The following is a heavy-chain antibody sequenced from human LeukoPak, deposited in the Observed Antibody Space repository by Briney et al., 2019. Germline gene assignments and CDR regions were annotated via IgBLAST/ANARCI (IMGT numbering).Heavy chain of an antibody. V-gene: IGHV3-30*02. J-gene: IGHJ2*01. CDR1: RFTVSSNY. Sequence: PGGSLRLSCAASRFTVSSNYMSWVRQAPGKGLEWVAVIWYGGSNKYYADSVKGRFTISRDNSKNTLYLQMNSLRAEDTAVYYCAKSQPTGGPDWYFDLWGRGTLVTVSS. D-gene: IGHD1-14*01. CDR2: IWYGGSNK. CDR3: AKSQPTGGPDWYFDL.